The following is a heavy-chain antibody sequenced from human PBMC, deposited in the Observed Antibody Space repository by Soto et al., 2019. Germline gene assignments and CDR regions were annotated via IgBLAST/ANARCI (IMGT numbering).Heavy chain of an antibody. CDR2: ISWNSGSI. J-gene: IGHJ6*02. Sequence: GGSLRLSCAASGFTFDDYAMHWVRQAPGKGLEWVSGISWNSGSIGYADSVKGRFTISRDNAKNSLYLQMNSLRAEDTALYYCAKDIGVVRGYYYYGMDVWGQGTTVTVSS. V-gene: IGHV3-9*01. CDR1: GFTFDDYA. CDR3: AKDIGVVRGYYYYGMDV. D-gene: IGHD3-10*01.